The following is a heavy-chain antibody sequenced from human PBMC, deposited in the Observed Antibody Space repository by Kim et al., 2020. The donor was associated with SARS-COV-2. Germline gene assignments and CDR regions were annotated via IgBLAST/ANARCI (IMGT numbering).Heavy chain of an antibody. V-gene: IGHV4-61*01. J-gene: IGHJ6*02. D-gene: IGHD2-21*02. CDR3: ASLSGDPSNYYYYGMDV. CDR2: IYYSGST. Sequence: SETLSLTCTVSGGSVSSGSYYWSWIRQPPGKGLEWIGYIYYSGSTNYNPSLKSRVTISVDTSKNQFSLKLSSVTAADTAVYYCASLSGDPSNYYYYGMDVWGQGTTVTISS. CDR1: GGSVSSGSYY.